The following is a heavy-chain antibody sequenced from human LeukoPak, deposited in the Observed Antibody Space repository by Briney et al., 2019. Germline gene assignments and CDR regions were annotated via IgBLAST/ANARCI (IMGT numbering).Heavy chain of an antibody. J-gene: IGHJ4*02. CDR3: ATLSHYDSSGYYSDY. CDR2: INPNSGGT. CDR1: GYTFTDYY. Sequence: ASVKVSCKASGYTFTDYYIHWVRQAPRQGLEWMGWINPNSGGTNYAQKFQGRVTMTKDTSISTAYMELGRLRSDDTAVYYCATLSHYDSSGYYSDYWGQGTLVAVSS. D-gene: IGHD3-22*01. V-gene: IGHV1-2*02.